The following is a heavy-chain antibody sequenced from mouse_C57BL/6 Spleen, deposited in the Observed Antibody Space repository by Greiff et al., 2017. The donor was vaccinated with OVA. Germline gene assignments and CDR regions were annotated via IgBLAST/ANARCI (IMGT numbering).Heavy chain of an antibody. D-gene: IGHD4-1*01. CDR1: GYTFTSYW. CDR2: IDPSDSYT. CDR3: ARSAGRGYYFDY. Sequence: QVQLKQPGAELVMPGASVKLSCKASGYTFTSYWMHWVKQRPGQGLEWIGEIDPSDSYTNYNQKFKGKSTLTVDKSSSTAYMQLSSLTSEDSAVYYCARSAGRGYYFDYWGQGTTLTVSS. V-gene: IGHV1-69*01. J-gene: IGHJ2*01.